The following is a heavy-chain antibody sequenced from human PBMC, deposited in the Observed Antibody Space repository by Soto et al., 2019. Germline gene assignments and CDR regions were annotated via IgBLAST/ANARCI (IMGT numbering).Heavy chain of an antibody. V-gene: IGHV4-34*01. CDR3: ARGLYTNSPRY. Sequence: SSETLSLTCAVYGGSFSGYYWSWIRQPPGKGLEWIGEINDSGSTSHNPSLKSRVTISVDTSKNQFSLKLNSMTAADTAVYYCARGLYTNSPRYWGQGTLVTVSS. D-gene: IGHD3-16*01. J-gene: IGHJ4*02. CDR1: GGSFSGYY. CDR2: INDSGST.